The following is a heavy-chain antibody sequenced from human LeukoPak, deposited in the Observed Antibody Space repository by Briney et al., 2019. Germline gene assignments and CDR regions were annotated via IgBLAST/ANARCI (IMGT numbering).Heavy chain of an antibody. CDR3: TTGPDYYTTPDY. Sequence: GGSLRLSCAASGLTFSNAWMTWVRQAPGKGLEWVGRIKSKTHGGTTDFAAPVKGRFTISRDDSRNTVFLQMNSLKTEDTAVYYCTTGPDYYTTPDYWGQGTPVTVSS. J-gene: IGHJ4*02. D-gene: IGHD3/OR15-3a*01. V-gene: IGHV3-15*01. CDR1: GLTFSNAW. CDR2: IKSKTHGGTT.